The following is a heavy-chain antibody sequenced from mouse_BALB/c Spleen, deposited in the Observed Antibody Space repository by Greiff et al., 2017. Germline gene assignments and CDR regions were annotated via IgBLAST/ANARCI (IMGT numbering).Heavy chain of an antibody. CDR1: GFTFSSYA. J-gene: IGHJ3*01. D-gene: IGHD2-2*01. V-gene: IGHV5-6-5*01. CDR2: ISSGGST. CDR3: ARGGYGYGGAWFAY. Sequence: EVKLMESGGGLVKPGGSLKLSCAASGFTFSSYAMSWVRQTPEKRLEWVASISSGGSTYYPDSVKGRFTISRDNARNILYLQMSSLRSEDTAMYYCARGGYGYGGAWFAYWGQGTLVTVSA.